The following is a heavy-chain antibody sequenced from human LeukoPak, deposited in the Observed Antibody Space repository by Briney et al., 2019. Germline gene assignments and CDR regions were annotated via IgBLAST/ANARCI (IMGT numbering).Heavy chain of an antibody. CDR1: GGSISSYY. D-gene: IGHD1-26*01. J-gene: IGHJ1*01. CDR2: IYYSGST. V-gene: IGHV4-59*08. CDR3: ARNSYLCEYFQH. Sequence: SETLSLTCTVSGGSISSYYWSWVRQPPGKGLEWIGYIYYSGSTNYNPSLKSRVTISVNTSNNQFSLKLSSVTAADTAVYYCARNSYLCEYFQHWGQGTLVTVSS.